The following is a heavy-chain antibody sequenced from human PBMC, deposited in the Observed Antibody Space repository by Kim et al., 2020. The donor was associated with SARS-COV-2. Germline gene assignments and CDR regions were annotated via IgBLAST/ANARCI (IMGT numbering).Heavy chain of an antibody. Sequence: GGSLRLSCAASGFTFSNAWMSWVRQAPGKGLEWVGRIKSKTDGGTTDYAAPVKGRFTISRDDSKNTLYLQMNSLKTEDTAVYYCTTITSSLDNWNFWGAYYYYYYGMDVWGQGTTVTVSS. CDR3: TTITSSLDNWNFWGAYYYYYYGMDV. V-gene: IGHV3-15*01. CDR2: IKSKTDGGTT. J-gene: IGHJ6*02. CDR1: GFTFSNAW. D-gene: IGHD1-1*01.